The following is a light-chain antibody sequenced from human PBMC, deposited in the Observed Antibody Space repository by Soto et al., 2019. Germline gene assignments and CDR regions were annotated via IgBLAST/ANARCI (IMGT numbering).Light chain of an antibody. V-gene: IGKV3-20*01. Sequence: EIVLTQSPGTLSLSPGERATLSCRASQSVSSSYLAWYQQKPGQAPRLLIHGASSRATGIPDRFSGSGSGTDFTLTISSLQPEDFATYYCQLSDSSLTFGQGTRLEIK. CDR2: GAS. J-gene: IGKJ5*01. CDR1: QSVSSSY. CDR3: QLSDSSLT.